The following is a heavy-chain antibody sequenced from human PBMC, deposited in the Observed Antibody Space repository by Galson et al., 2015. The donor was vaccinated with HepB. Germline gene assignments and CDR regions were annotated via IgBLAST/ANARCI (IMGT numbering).Heavy chain of an antibody. CDR2: INPSGGST. J-gene: IGHJ4*02. Sequence: SVKVSCKASGYTFTSYYMHWVRQAPGQGLEWMGIINPSGGSTSYAQKVQGRVTMTRDTSTSTVYMELGSLRSEDTAVYYCARDLGYCSSTSCYGRGYYFDYWGQGTLVTVSS. D-gene: IGHD2-2*01. CDR1: GYTFTSYY. V-gene: IGHV1-46*01. CDR3: ARDLGYCSSTSCYGRGYYFDY.